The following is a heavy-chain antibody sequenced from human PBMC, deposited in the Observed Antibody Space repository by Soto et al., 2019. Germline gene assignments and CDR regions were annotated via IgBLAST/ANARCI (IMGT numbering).Heavy chain of an antibody. J-gene: IGHJ6*03. V-gene: IGHV3-9*01. CDR3: AKDSLGNMDV. CDR1: GFTFDAYA. Sequence: PGGSLRLSCAASGFTFDAYAMHWVRQAPGKGLEWVSGISWNSGSIGYADSVKGRFTISRDNAKNSLYLQMNSLRAEDTALYYCAKDSLGNMDVWGKGTTVTVSS. CDR2: ISWNSGSI.